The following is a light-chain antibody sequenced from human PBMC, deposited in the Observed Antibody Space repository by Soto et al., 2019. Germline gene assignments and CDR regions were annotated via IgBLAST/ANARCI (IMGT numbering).Light chain of an antibody. CDR3: QLWDSTRDHHV. CDR1: NIGRKS. J-gene: IGLJ1*01. Sequence: SYELTQPPSVSVAPGQTARITCGGNNIGRKSVHWYQQKPGQAPVLVVYADDDRPSGIPERISGSNSGNTATLTISRGEAGDEADYYCQLWDSTRDHHVFGSGTKLTVL. CDR2: ADD. V-gene: IGLV3-21*02.